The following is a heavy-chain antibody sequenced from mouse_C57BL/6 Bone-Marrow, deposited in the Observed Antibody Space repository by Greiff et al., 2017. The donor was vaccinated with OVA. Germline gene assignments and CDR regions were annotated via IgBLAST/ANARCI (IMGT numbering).Heavy chain of an antibody. Sequence: QVQLKESGAELVKSGASVKISCKASGYTFSTYWMNWVKQRPGKGLEWIGQIYPGDGDTNYNGKFKGKATLTADKSSSTAYMQLSSLTSADSAVYFCARGAYWGQGTLVTVSS. CDR2: IYPGDGDT. J-gene: IGHJ3*01. V-gene: IGHV1-80*01. CDR1: GYTFSTYW. CDR3: ARGAY.